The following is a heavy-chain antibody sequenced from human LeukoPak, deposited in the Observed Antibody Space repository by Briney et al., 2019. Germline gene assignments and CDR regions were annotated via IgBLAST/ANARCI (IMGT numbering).Heavy chain of an antibody. V-gene: IGHV3-23*01. CDR3: APLAATTDY. CDR1: GFTLSSYA. Sequence: TGGSLRLFCAASGFTLSSYAMSWVRQAPGKGLEWVSSISASGGGTYYADSVMGRFTISRDTSKNTLYLQMNSLRAEDTAVYYCAPLAATTDYWGQGSLVTVSS. J-gene: IGHJ4*02. CDR2: ISASGGGT. D-gene: IGHD5-12*01.